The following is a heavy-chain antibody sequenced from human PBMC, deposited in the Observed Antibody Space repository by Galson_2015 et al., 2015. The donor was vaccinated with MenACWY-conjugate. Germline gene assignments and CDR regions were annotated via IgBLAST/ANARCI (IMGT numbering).Heavy chain of an antibody. J-gene: IGHJ4*02. CDR2: IIPIFGTA. CDR3: ASSNYGSGSYYGRFDY. D-gene: IGHD3-10*01. Sequence: SVKVSCKASGGTFSSYAISWVRQAPGQGLEWMGGIIPIFGTANYAQKFQGRVTITADESTSTAYMELSSLRSEDTAVYYCASSNYGSGSYYGRFDYWGQGTLVTVSS. V-gene: IGHV1-69*13. CDR1: GGTFSSYA.